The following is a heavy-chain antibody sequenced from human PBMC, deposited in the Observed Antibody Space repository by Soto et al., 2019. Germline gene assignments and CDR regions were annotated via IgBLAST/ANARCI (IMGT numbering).Heavy chain of an antibody. CDR1: GGTFSSYA. Sequence: SVKVSCKASGGTFSSYAISWVRQAPGQGLEWMGGIIPIFGTANYAQKFQGRVTITADESTSTAYMELSSLRSEDTAVYYCARAPSPDGTFDYWGQGTLVTVSS. CDR3: ARAPSPDGTFDY. V-gene: IGHV1-69*13. CDR2: IIPIFGTA. J-gene: IGHJ4*02.